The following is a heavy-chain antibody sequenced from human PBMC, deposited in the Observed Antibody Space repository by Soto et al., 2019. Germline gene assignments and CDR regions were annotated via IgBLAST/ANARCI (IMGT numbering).Heavy chain of an antibody. CDR1: GLSFGSRS. J-gene: IGHJ4*02. Sequence: AESLSLSCVASGLSFGSRSMSWVRQPPGEGLEWVATMTDTGGDTKYADSMRGRFTMTRNNSKKTLYLQMNSLRVEDSALYYCARGSSGAYQGRGIFDFWGRGTLVTVSS. D-gene: IGHD2-2*01. CDR3: ARGSSGAYQGRGIFDF. V-gene: IGHV3-23*01. CDR2: MTDTGGDT.